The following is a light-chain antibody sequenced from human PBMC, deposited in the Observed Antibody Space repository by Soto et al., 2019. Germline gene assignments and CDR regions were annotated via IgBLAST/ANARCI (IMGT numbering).Light chain of an antibody. CDR3: QQANSLVRIT. J-gene: IGKJ3*01. V-gene: IGKV1-12*01. CDR1: QDISRW. Sequence: DIQMTQSPSSVSASVGDRVTITCRASQDISRWLAWFQQKPGKAPKLLIYAASSLQSGVPSRFSGSGSGTDFTLTISSLQSACLATYSSQQANSLVRITFGPGTKVDIK. CDR2: AAS.